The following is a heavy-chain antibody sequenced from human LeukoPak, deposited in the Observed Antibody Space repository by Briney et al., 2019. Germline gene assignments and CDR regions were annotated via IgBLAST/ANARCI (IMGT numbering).Heavy chain of an antibody. Sequence: GRSLRLSCAASGFTFSSYAMRWVRQAPGKGLEWVAVISYDGSNKYYADSVKGRFTISRDNSKNTLYLQMNSLRAEDAAVYYCARDPGDYFDYWGQGTLVTVSS. V-gene: IGHV3-30*04. CDR3: ARDPGDYFDY. CDR1: GFTFSSYA. D-gene: IGHD3-10*01. J-gene: IGHJ4*02. CDR2: ISYDGSNK.